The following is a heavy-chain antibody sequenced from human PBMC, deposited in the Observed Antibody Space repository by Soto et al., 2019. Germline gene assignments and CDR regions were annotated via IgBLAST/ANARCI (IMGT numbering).Heavy chain of an antibody. CDR3: ASGHAGPIYYYYGMDV. D-gene: IGHD6-13*01. Sequence: QVQLVQSGAEVKKPGASVKVSCKASGYTFTSYAMHWVRQAPGQRLEWMGWINAGNGNTKYSQKFQGRVTITRDTSASTAYMELSSLRSEDTAVYYCASGHAGPIYYYYGMDVWGQGTTVTVSS. J-gene: IGHJ6*02. CDR2: INAGNGNT. CDR1: GYTFTSYA. V-gene: IGHV1-3*01.